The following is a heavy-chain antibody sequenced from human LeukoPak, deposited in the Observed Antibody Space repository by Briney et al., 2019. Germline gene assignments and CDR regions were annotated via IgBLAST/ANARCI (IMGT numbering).Heavy chain of an antibody. CDR2: IYWDDDK. CDR1: GFSLSTSGVG. CDR3: AHSIYDILTGYSDFDY. Sequence: SGPTLVNPTQTLTLTCTFSGFSLSTSGVGVGWIRQPPGKALEWLALIYWDDDKRYSPSLKSRLTITKDTSKNQVVLTMTNTDPVDTATYYCAHSIYDILTGYSDFDYWGQGTLVTVSS. J-gene: IGHJ4*02. D-gene: IGHD3-9*01. V-gene: IGHV2-5*02.